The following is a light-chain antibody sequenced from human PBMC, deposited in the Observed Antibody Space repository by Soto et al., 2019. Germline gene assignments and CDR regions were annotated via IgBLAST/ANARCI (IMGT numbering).Light chain of an antibody. Sequence: EIVLTQSPATLSLSPGERATLSCRASQSVTSNVAWYQQKPGQAPRLLIYEASTRATGIPDRFSGHGSGTEFTLTISSLQSEDCAVYYCQQYNNWPSITFGQGTRLEIK. CDR3: QQYNNWPSIT. CDR1: QSVTSN. CDR2: EAS. J-gene: IGKJ5*01. V-gene: IGKV3-15*01.